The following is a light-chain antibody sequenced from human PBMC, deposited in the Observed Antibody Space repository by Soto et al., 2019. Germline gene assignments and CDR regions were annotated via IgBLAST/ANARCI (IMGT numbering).Light chain of an antibody. CDR1: SGHSSYI. V-gene: IGLV4-60*03. CDR3: ETWDNNTRV. Sequence: QPVLTQSSSASASLGSSVNLTCTLSSGHSSYIIAWHQQQPGQAPRYLMKLEGSGSYNKGSAVPERVSGSSSGADRSLTMSHLQSEDEDDYYCETWDNNTRVFGTGTKLTVL. CDR2: LEGSGSY. J-gene: IGLJ1*01.